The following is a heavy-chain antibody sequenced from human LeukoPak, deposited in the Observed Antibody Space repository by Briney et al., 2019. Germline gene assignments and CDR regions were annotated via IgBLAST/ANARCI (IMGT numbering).Heavy chain of an antibody. D-gene: IGHD5-12*01. J-gene: IGHJ4*02. Sequence: GGSLRLSCAASGFTFSNYWMTWVRQAPGKGLEWVAHINQDGSEEHYMDSVKARFTISRDNAKNSLSLQMNSLRAEDTAVYYCVRDGRVSGYDLLDYWGQGTLVTVSS. V-gene: IGHV3-7*01. CDR3: VRDGRVSGYDLLDY. CDR1: GFTFSNYW. CDR2: INQDGSEE.